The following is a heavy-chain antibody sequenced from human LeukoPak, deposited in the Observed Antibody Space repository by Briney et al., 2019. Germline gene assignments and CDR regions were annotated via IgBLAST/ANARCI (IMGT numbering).Heavy chain of an antibody. V-gene: IGHV5-51*01. CDR3: ARRVDSSWFFDY. CDR1: GYSFTNYW. J-gene: IGHJ4*02. Sequence: GESLKISCKGSGYSFTNYWIGWVRQMPGKGLEWMGIIYHGDSDTRYIPSFQGQVSISADKSTGTAYLQWSSLRASDTAMYYCARRVDSSWFFDYWGQGTLVTVSS. D-gene: IGHD3-9*01. CDR2: IYHGDSDT.